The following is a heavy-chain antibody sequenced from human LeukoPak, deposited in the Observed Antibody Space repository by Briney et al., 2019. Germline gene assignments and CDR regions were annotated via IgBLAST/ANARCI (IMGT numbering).Heavy chain of an antibody. CDR2: ISSNSRYI. J-gene: IGHJ4*02. CDR1: GFTFSTYS. CDR3: AKDRVDGSGSQFDS. D-gene: IGHD3-10*01. V-gene: IGHV3-21*04. Sequence: GGSLRLSCAASGFTFSTYSMSWVRQAPGKGLEWVSSISSNSRYIYYADSMRGRFTISRDNAKNSLYLQMNSLRADDTAVYYCAKDRVDGSGSQFDSWGQGSLVTVSS.